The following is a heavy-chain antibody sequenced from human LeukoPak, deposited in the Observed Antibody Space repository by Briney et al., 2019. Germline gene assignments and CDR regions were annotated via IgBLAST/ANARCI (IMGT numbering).Heavy chain of an antibody. V-gene: IGHV3-74*01. J-gene: IGHJ6*03. CDR3: AKDRGRFGEINYYYMDV. CDR2: IISDGSSI. CDR1: DFTFSSHW. D-gene: IGHD3-10*01. Sequence: GGSLRLSCATSDFTFSSHWMHWVRQAPGKGLVWVSRIISDGSSISYADSVKGRFTISRDNAKNTLYLQMNSLRAEDTAVYYCAKDRGRFGEINYYYMDVWGKGTTVTVSS.